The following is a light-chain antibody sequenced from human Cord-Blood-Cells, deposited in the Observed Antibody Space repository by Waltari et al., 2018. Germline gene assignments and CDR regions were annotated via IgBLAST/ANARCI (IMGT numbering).Light chain of an antibody. CDR1: QSVSSN. CDR3: QQYNNWPPRT. V-gene: IGKV3-15*01. J-gene: IGKJ1*01. Sequence: DIVMTQPLATLSASPGARATLSCRASQSVSSNLAWYQQKPGQASRLLIYGASTRATGIPARFSGSGSGTEFTLTISSLQSEDFAVYYCQQYNNWPPRTFGQGTKVEIK. CDR2: GAS.